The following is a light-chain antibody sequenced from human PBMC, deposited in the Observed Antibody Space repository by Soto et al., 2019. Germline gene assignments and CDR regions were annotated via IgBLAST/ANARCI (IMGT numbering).Light chain of an antibody. CDR1: QSISSW. CDR2: DAS. Sequence: DIQMTQYPSTLSASVGDRVTITCRASQSISSWLAWYQQKPGRAPKLLIYDASSLESGVLSRFSCSGSVTEFTLTISSPQPDDFSSYCGQQYSNYAGLSFDGGTKVEIK. J-gene: IGKJ4*02. V-gene: IGKV1-5*01. CDR3: QQYSNYAGLS.